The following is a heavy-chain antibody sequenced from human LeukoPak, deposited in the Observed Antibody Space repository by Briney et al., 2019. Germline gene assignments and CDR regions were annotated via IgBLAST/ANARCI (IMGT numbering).Heavy chain of an antibody. CDR1: GYTFTSYG. CDR2: ISAYNGNT. CDR3: AVYDYVWGSYRSD. Sequence: ASVTVSFKASGYTFTSYGISWVRQAPGQGLEWMGWISAYNGNTNYAQKLQGRVTITTDTSTSTAYMELRSLRSDDTAVYYCAVYDYVWGSYRSDWGQGTLVTVSS. V-gene: IGHV1-18*01. D-gene: IGHD3-16*02. J-gene: IGHJ4*02.